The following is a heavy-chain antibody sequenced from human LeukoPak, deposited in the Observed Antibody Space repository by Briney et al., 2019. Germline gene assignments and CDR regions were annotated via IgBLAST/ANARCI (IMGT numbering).Heavy chain of an antibody. D-gene: IGHD3-10*01. Sequence: ASVKVPCKASGYTFTGYYMHWVRQAPGQGLEWMGWINPNSGGTNYAQKFQGRVTMTRDTSISTAYMELSRLRSDDTAVYYCARDEGGFGYYYYYMDVWGKGTTVTVSS. J-gene: IGHJ6*03. V-gene: IGHV1-2*02. CDR3: ARDEGGFGYYYYYMDV. CDR2: INPNSGGT. CDR1: GYTFTGYY.